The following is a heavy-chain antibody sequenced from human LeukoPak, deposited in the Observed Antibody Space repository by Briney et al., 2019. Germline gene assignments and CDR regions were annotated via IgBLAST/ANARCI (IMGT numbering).Heavy chain of an antibody. V-gene: IGHV1-2*02. J-gene: IGHJ4*02. Sequence: AAVKVSCKASGYSFTGHYMHWVRQAPGQGLEWMGWINPNSGGTNYAQKFQGRVTMTRDTSTSTAYMELSRLRSDDTAMYYCAPLDYDILTGYEPPVYWGQGTLVTVSS. CDR1: GYSFTGHY. CDR2: INPNSGGT. D-gene: IGHD3-9*01. CDR3: APLDYDILTGYEPPVY.